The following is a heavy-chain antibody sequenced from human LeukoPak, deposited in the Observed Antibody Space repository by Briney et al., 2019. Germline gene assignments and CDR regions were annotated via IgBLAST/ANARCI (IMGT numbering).Heavy chain of an antibody. D-gene: IGHD6-6*01. CDR2: IYYSGST. V-gene: IGHV4-59*01. J-gene: IGHJ4*02. Sequence: SSETLSLTCTVSGGSISSYYWSWIRQPPGKGLEWIGYIYYSGSTNYNPSLKSRVTISVDTSKNQFSLKLSSVTAADTAVYYCARVMDSSSSSGDYWGQGTLVIVSS. CDR1: GGSISSYY. CDR3: ARVMDSSSSSGDY.